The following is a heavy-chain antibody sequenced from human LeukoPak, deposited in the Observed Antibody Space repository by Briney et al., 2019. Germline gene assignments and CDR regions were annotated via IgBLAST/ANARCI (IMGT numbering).Heavy chain of an antibody. CDR1: GFTFDDYG. V-gene: IGHV3-20*04. CDR2: INWNGGST. J-gene: IGHJ4*02. CDR3: ARDEYSSSSCLDY. Sequence: PGGSLGLSCAASGFTFDDYGMSWVRQAPGKGLEWVSGINWNGGSTGYADSVKGRFTISRDNAKNSLYLQMNSLRAEDAALYYCARDEYSSSSCLDYWGQGTLVTVSS. D-gene: IGHD6-6*01.